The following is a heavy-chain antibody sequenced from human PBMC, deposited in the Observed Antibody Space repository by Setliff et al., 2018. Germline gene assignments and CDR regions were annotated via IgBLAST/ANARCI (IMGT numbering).Heavy chain of an antibody. D-gene: IGHD3-22*01. V-gene: IGHV4-34*01. Sequence: PSETLSLTCAVYGASFSDTYWSWISQPPGKGLEWIGDINYLGNTNYNPSLKTRVTISVDTPKNQLSLKLSSVTAADTAVYYCARDKTGYYYDSSGSHKWDAFDIWGQGTMVTVSS. J-gene: IGHJ3*02. CDR1: GASFSDTY. CDR3: ARDKTGYYYDSSGSHKWDAFDI. CDR2: INYLGNT.